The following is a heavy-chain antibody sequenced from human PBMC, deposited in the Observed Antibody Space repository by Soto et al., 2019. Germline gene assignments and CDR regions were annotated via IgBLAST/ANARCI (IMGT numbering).Heavy chain of an antibody. CDR2: IGAYNGNT. Sequence: ASVKVSCKASGYTFTSYGISWVRQAPGQGLEWMGWIGAYNGNTNYAQKLQGRVTMTTDTSTSTAYMELRSLRSDDTAVYYCAREGEIRSPTPNDYWGQGTLVTVSS. V-gene: IGHV1-18*01. J-gene: IGHJ4*02. D-gene: IGHD2-2*01. CDR3: AREGEIRSPTPNDY. CDR1: GYTFTSYG.